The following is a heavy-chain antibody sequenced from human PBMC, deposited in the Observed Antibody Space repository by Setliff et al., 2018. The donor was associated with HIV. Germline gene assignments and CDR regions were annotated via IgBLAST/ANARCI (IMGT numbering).Heavy chain of an antibody. CDR3: ARVFVDTAVLRVLEYYFDS. D-gene: IGHD5-18*01. CDR2: IYPSGST. Sequence: SEPLSLTCTVSGGSISSYYWSWIRQPAGKGLEWIGRIYPSGSTNYNPSLKSRVTMSVDTSKNQFSLRMRSVTAADTAVYYCARVFVDTAVLRVLEYYFDSWGRGTLVTVSS. J-gene: IGHJ4*02. V-gene: IGHV4-4*07. CDR1: GGSISSYY.